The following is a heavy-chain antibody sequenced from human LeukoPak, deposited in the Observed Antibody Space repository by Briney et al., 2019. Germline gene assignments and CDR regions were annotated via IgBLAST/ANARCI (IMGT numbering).Heavy chain of an antibody. V-gene: IGHV4-30-4*01. D-gene: IGHD5-12*01. CDR1: GGSISSGDYY. Sequence: SETLSLTCTVSGGSISSGDYYWSWIRQPPGKGLEWIGYIYYSGSTYYNPSLKSRVTISVDTSKNQFSLKLSSVTAADTAVYYCAKDQRGYGNFDYWGQGTQVIVSS. J-gene: IGHJ4*02. CDR3: AKDQRGYGNFDY. CDR2: IYYSGST.